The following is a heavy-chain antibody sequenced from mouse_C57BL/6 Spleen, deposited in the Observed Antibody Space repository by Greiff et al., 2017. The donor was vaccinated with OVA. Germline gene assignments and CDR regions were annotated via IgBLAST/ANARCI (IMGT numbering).Heavy chain of an antibody. D-gene: IGHD2-13*01. V-gene: IGHV1-82*01. CDR3: TKSDYSYAMDY. CDR1: GYAFSSSW. CDR2: SYTGDGDT. Sequence: QVQLKESGPELVKPGASVKISCKASGYAFSSSWMNWVKQRPGKGLEWIGRSYTGDGDTNYNGKIKGKATLTADKSSSTAYMQLRSLTSEDSAVYCGTKSDYSYAMDYWGQGTTVTVSS. J-gene: IGHJ4*01.